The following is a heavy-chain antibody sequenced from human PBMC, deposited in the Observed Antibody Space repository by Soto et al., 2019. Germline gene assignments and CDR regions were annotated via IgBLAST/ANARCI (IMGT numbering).Heavy chain of an antibody. D-gene: IGHD3-22*01. Sequence: EVQLVESGGGLVQPGGSLRLSCAASGFTFSSYWMHWVRQAPGKGLVWVSRINSDGSSTSYADSVKGRITISRDNAKNRLYVQMNSLGAEDTAVYYCAIRASYYGSSGCFDYWGQGTLVTVSS. V-gene: IGHV3-74*01. CDR1: GFTFSSYW. J-gene: IGHJ4*02. CDR3: AIRASYYGSSGCFDY. CDR2: INSDGSST.